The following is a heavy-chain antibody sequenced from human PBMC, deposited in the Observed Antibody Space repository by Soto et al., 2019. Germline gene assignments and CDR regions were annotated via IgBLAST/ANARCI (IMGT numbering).Heavy chain of an antibody. Sequence: GGSLRLSCTASGFTFGDYAMSWVRQAPGKGLEWVGFIRSKAYGGTTEYAASVKGRFTISRDDSKSIAYLQMNSLKTEDTAVYYRTRPSSGYYLDAFDIWGQGTMVTVSS. CDR2: IRSKAYGGTT. J-gene: IGHJ3*02. D-gene: IGHD3-22*01. CDR1: GFTFGDYA. V-gene: IGHV3-49*04. CDR3: TRPSSGYYLDAFDI.